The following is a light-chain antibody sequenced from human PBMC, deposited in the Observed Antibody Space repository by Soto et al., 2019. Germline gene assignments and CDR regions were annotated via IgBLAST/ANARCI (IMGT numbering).Light chain of an antibody. V-gene: IGLV2-23*01. J-gene: IGLJ2*01. Sequence: QSALTQPASVSGSPGQSITISCTGTSSDVGSYNIVSWYQQHPGKAPKLMIYEGSKRPSGVSNRFSGSKSGNTASLTISGLQAEDDADYYCCSYAGSNTLVFGGGTKLTVL. CDR2: EGS. CDR3: CSYAGSNTLV. CDR1: SSDVGSYNI.